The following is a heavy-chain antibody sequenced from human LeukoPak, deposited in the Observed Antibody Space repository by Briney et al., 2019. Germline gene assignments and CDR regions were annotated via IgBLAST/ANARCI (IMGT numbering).Heavy chain of an antibody. CDR2: ISYDGSNK. Sequence: GRSLRLSCAASGFTFSSYGMHWVRQAPGKGLEWVAVISYDGSNKYYADSVKGRFTISRDNSKNTLYLQMNSLRAEDTAVYYCAKAGSYYDILTGFYYFDYWGQGTLVTVSS. J-gene: IGHJ4*02. V-gene: IGHV3-30*18. CDR3: AKAGSYYDILTGFYYFDY. CDR1: GFTFSSYG. D-gene: IGHD3-9*01.